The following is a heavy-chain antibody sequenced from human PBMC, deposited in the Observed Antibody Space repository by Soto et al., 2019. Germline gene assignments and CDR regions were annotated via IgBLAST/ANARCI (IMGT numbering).Heavy chain of an antibody. CDR2: IYYSGST. D-gene: IGHD3-10*01. CDR1: GGSISSYY. J-gene: IGHJ3*02. V-gene: IGHV4-59*08. CDR3: ARHPLYYYGSGRVGAFDI. Sequence: SETLSLTCTVSGGSISSYYWSWIRQPPGKGLEWIGYIYYSGSTNYNPSLKSRVTISVDTSKNQFSLKLSSVTAADTAVYYCARHPLYYYGSGRVGAFDIWGQGTMVTVSS.